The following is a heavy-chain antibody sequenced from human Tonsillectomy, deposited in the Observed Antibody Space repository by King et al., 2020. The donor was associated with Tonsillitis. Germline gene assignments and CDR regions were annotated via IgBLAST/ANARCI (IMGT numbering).Heavy chain of an antibody. CDR3: AKVSDWYGHY. CDR1: GFIFSNYA. CDR2: ISGSGGST. Sequence: DVQLVESGGGLVQPGGSLRLSCAASGFIFSNYAMSWVRQAPGKGLEWVSTISGSGGSTYYADSVKGRFTISRDKSKNTLSLQMNSLGAEDTAVYYCAKVSDWYGHYWGQGTLVTVSS. V-gene: IGHV3-23*04. J-gene: IGHJ4*02. D-gene: IGHD6-19*01.